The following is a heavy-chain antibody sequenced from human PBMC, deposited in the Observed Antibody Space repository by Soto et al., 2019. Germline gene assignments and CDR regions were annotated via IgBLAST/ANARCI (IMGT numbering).Heavy chain of an antibody. J-gene: IGHJ6*02. V-gene: IGHV3-23*01. D-gene: IGHD4-17*01. Sequence: PGGSLRLSCAASGFTFSSYAMSWVRQAPGKGLEWVSAISGSGGSTYYADSVKGRFTISRDNSKNTLYLQMNSLRAEDTAVYYCAKEGTVTTPLGGYYYYGMDVWGQGTTVTVSS. CDR2: ISGSGGST. CDR3: AKEGTVTTPLGGYYYYGMDV. CDR1: GFTFSSYA.